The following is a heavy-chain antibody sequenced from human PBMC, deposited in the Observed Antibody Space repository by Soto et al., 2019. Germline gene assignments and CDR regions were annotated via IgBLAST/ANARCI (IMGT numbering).Heavy chain of an antibody. V-gene: IGHV1-69*02. CDR3: ARLGRSSSYYYYMDV. J-gene: IGHJ6*03. Sequence: GASVKVSCKASGGTFSSYTISCVRQAPGQGLEWMGRIIPILGIANYAQKFQGRVTITADESTSTAYMELSSLRSEDTALYYCARLGRSSSYYYYMDVWGKGTTVTVSS. D-gene: IGHD2-15*01. CDR2: IIPILGIA. CDR1: GGTFSSYT.